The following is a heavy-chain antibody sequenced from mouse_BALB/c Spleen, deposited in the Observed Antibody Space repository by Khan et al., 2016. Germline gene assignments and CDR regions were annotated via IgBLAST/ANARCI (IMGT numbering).Heavy chain of an antibody. V-gene: IGHV1-7*01. Sequence: QVQLQQSGAELAKPGASVKMSCKASGYTFTNYWMHWIKQRTGQGLEWIGYINPSAGYTDYNQKFKDKATLTADKSSSTVYMQLSILTSEDSAVYFCARIACRDVVDYWGQGTTLTVSS. J-gene: IGHJ2*01. D-gene: IGHD3-3*01. CDR1: GYTFTNYW. CDR3: ARIACRDVVDY. CDR2: INPSAGYT.